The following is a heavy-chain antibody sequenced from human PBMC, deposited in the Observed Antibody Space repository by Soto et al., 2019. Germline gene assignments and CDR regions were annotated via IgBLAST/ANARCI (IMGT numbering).Heavy chain of an antibody. CDR2: IYHSGST. Sequence: PSETLSLTCAVSGGSISSGGYSWSWIRQPPGKGLEWIGYIYHSGSTYYNPSLKSRVTISVDRSKNQFSLKLSSVTAADTAVYYCARGSPELLWFGELSYWFDPWGQGTLVTVSS. J-gene: IGHJ5*02. CDR3: ARGSPELLWFGELSYWFDP. V-gene: IGHV4-30-2*01. CDR1: GGSISSGGYS. D-gene: IGHD3-10*01.